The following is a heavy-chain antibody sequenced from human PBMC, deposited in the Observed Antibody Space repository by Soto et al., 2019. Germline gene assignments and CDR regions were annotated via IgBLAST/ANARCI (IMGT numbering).Heavy chain of an antibody. CDR2: ISAYNGNT. CDR1: GYTFTSYG. CDR3: ARDRQWLDRYYYYGMDV. J-gene: IGHJ6*02. V-gene: IGHV1-18*01. Sequence: ASVKVSCKASGYTFTSYGISWVRQAPGQGLEWMGWISAYNGNTNYAQKLQGRVTMTTDTSTSTAYMELRSLRSDDTAVYYCARDRQWLDRYYYYGMDVWGQVTTVTVSS. D-gene: IGHD6-19*01.